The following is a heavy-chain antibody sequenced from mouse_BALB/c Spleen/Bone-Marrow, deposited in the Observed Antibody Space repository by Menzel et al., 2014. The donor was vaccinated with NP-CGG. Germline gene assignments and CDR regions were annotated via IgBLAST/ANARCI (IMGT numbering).Heavy chain of an antibody. CDR3: ARDRNYGSSWYFDV. Sequence: EVKVEESRGGLVQPGGSLRLSCATSGFTFTDYYMSWVRQPPGKALEWLGFIRNKANGYTTEYSASVKGRFTISRDNSQSILYLQMNTLRAEDSATYYCARDRNYGSSWYFDVWGAGTTVTVSS. CDR1: GFTFTDYY. CDR2: IRNKANGYTT. D-gene: IGHD1-1*01. V-gene: IGHV7-3*02. J-gene: IGHJ1*01.